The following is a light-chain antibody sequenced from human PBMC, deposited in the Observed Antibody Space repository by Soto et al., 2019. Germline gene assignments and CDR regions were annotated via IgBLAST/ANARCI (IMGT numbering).Light chain of an antibody. J-gene: IGKJ4*01. CDR1: QSVSNY. V-gene: IGKV3-11*01. CDR2: DAS. CDR3: QQRSRWPPLT. Sequence: DIVLTQSPVTLSLSPGERATLSCRASQSVSNYLVWYQQKPGQAPRLLIYDASNRATGIPARFTGSGSGTDFTLTISSLEPEDFAVYYCQQRSRWPPLTFGGGTKVEIK.